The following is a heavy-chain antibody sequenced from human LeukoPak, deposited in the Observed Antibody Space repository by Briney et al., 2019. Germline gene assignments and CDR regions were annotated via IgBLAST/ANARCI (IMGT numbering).Heavy chain of an antibody. Sequence: GGSLRLSSTVSGFTVSSNSMSWVRQAPGKGLEWVSFIYSDNTHYSDSVKGRFTISRDNSKNTLYLQMNSLRAEDTAVYYCAELGITMIGGVWGKGTTVTISS. CDR2: IYSDNT. J-gene: IGHJ6*04. V-gene: IGHV3-53*01. CDR1: GFTVSSNS. D-gene: IGHD3-10*02. CDR3: AELGITMIGGV.